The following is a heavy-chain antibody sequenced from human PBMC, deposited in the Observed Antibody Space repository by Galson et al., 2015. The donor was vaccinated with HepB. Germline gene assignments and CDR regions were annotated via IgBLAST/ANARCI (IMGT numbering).Heavy chain of an antibody. CDR2: ISAYNGNT. D-gene: IGHD2/OR15-2a*01. CDR3: ARVAHTLDAFDI. J-gene: IGHJ3*02. V-gene: IGHV1-18*04. CDR1: GYTFTSYG. Sequence: SVKVSCKASGYTFTSYGISWVRQAPGQGLEWMGWISAYNGNTNYAQKLQGRVTMTPDTSTSTAYMELRSLRSDDTAVYYCARVAHTLDAFDIWGQGTMVTVSS.